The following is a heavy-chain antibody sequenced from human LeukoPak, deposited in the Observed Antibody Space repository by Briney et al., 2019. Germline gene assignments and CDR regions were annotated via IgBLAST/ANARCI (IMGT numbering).Heavy chain of an antibody. CDR2: IYSGGST. D-gene: IGHD3-22*01. CDR3: ARPHYYDSSFHAFDI. CDR1: GFTVSSNY. V-gene: IGHV3-53*01. J-gene: IGHJ3*02. Sequence: GGSLRLSCAASGFTVSSNYMSWVRQAPGKGLEWVSVIYSGGSTYYADSVKGRFTISRDNSKNTLYLQMNSLRAEDTAVYYCARPHYYDSSFHAFDIWGQGTMVTVSS.